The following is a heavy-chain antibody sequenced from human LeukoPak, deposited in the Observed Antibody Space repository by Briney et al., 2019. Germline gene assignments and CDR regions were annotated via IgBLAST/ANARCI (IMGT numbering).Heavy chain of an antibody. J-gene: IGHJ4*02. V-gene: IGHV4-39*07. CDR1: GGSISSSSYY. D-gene: IGHD6-19*01. CDR2: IYYSGST. Sequence: SETLSLTCTVSGGSISSSSYYWGWIRQPPGKGLEWIGSIYYSGSTYYNPSLKSRVTISVDTSKNQFSLKLSSVTAADTAVYYCARDKGSGWYGVDYWGQGTLVTVSS. CDR3: ARDKGSGWYGVDY.